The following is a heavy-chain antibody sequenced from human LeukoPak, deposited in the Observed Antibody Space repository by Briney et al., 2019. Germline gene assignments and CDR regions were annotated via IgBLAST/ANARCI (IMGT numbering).Heavy chain of an antibody. V-gene: IGHV4-61*02. CDR2: IYTGGTT. D-gene: IGHD4-17*01. Sequence: SQTLSLTCTVSGGSISSGNYYWSWIRQPAWKGLEWIGRIYTGGTTHYNPSLKSRVTISVDTSKNQFSLKLSSVTAADTALYYCAREFGYAVTSLDYWGQGTLVTVSS. CDR1: GGSISSGNYY. J-gene: IGHJ4*02. CDR3: AREFGYAVTSLDY.